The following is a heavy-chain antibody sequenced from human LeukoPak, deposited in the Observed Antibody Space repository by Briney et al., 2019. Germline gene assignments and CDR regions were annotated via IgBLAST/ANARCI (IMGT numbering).Heavy chain of an antibody. CDR3: TTVRYSSSWTVYYYYYGMDV. CDR1: GFTFSNAW. D-gene: IGHD6-13*01. J-gene: IGHJ6*02. V-gene: IGHV3-15*01. CDR2: IKSKTDGGTT. Sequence: TGGSLRLSCAASGFTFSNAWMSWVRQAPGKGLEWVGRIKSKTDGGTTDYAAPVKGRFTISRDDSKNTLYLQMNSLKTEDTAVYYCTTVRYSSSWTVYYYYYGMDVWGQGTTVTVSS.